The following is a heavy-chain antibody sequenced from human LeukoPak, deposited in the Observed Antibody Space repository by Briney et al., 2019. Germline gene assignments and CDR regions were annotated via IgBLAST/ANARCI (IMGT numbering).Heavy chain of an antibody. CDR3: ARHVPTRYFDTSGHFDN. J-gene: IGHJ4*02. V-gene: IGHV4-39*01. Sequence: PSETLSLTCTVSGGSISSSSYYWGWIRQPPGKGLEWIGSIYYSGGTYYNPSLKSRVTISVDTSKNQFSLKLSSVTAADTAVYYCARHVPTRYFDTSGHFDNWGQGTLVTVSS. CDR1: GGSISSSSYY. CDR2: IYYSGGT. D-gene: IGHD3-22*01.